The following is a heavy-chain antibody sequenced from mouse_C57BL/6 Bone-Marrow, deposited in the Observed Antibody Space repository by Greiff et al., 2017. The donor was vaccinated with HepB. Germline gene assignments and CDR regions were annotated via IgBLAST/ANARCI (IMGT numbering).Heavy chain of an antibody. D-gene: IGHD1-1*01. CDR2: ISSGSRTI. J-gene: IGHJ4*01. CDR3: AREDYYGKDYAMDY. Sequence: DVKLQESGGGLVKPGGSLKLSCAASGFPFSDFGMHWVRQAPEKGLEWVAYISSGSRTIYYADTVKGRFTISRDNAKNTLFLQMTSLRSEDTAMYYCAREDYYGKDYAMDYWGQGTSVTVSS. CDR1: GFPFSDFG. V-gene: IGHV5-17*01.